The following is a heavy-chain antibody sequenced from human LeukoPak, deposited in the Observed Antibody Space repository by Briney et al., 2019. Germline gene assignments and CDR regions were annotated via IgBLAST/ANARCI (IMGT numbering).Heavy chain of an antibody. CDR3: ARVPARIAAAGKGWFDP. V-gene: IGHV4-34*01. CDR1: GGSFSGYY. CDR2: INHSGST. D-gene: IGHD6-13*01. J-gene: IGHJ5*02. Sequence: SETLSLTCAVYGGSFSGYYWSWIRQPPGKGLDWIGEINHSGSTNYNPSLKSRVTISVDTSKNQFSLKLSSVTAADTAVYYCARVPARIAAAGKGWFDPWGQGTLVTVSS.